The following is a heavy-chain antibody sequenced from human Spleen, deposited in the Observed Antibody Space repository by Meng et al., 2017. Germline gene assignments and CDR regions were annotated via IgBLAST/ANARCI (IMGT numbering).Heavy chain of an antibody. J-gene: IGHJ4*02. D-gene: IGHD2-15*01. Sequence: EVRLVESGGGLVQPGGSLRLSCAASGFTFGSSWMYWVRQAPGKGLVWVSRISEEGRTTNYADSVKGRFTISRDNAKNTLYLQMDSLRAEDTAVYYCARGGASGFYWGQGTLVTVSS. V-gene: IGHV3-74*01. CDR3: ARGGASGFY. CDR2: ISEEGRTT. CDR1: GFTFGSSW.